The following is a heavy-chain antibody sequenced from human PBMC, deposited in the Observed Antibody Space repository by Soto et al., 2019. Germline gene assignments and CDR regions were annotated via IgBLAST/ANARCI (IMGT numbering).Heavy chain of an antibody. CDR1: GFTFRSYG. CDR3: ARDRGYCSAGDCSLRLDLDI. V-gene: IGHV3-33*01. D-gene: IGHD2-15*01. CDR2: LWFDGSNQ. J-gene: IGHJ3*02. Sequence: QVQLVESGGGVVQPGRSLRLSCAASGFTFRSYGMHWVRQAPGKGLEWVALLWFDGSNQFYAASVKGRFTISRDNSKNTLYLQMNILRVEDTAVYYCARDRGYCSAGDCSLRLDLDIWCQGTMVTVSS.